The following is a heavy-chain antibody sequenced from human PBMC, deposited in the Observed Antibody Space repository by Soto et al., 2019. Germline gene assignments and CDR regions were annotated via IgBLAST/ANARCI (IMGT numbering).Heavy chain of an antibody. CDR3: ASRLVSRYGYYYYGIDV. Sequence: ASVKVSCKASGGTFSSYAISWVRQAPGQGLEWMGGIIPIFGTANYAQKLQGRVTITADESTSTAYMELSSLRSEDTAVYYCASRLVSRYGYYYYGIDVWGQGTTVTVSS. CDR1: GGTFSSYA. D-gene: IGHD4-17*01. V-gene: IGHV1-69*13. J-gene: IGHJ6*02. CDR2: IIPIFGTA.